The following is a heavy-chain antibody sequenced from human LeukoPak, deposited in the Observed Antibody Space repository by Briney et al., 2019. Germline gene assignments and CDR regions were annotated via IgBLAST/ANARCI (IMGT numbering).Heavy chain of an antibody. CDR3: ARGVSSGYYGFDY. D-gene: IGHD3-22*01. CDR1: GAPFSGYS. V-gene: IGHV4-34*01. Sequence: SETLSPTCPLHGAPFSGYSCTWIRQPPGKGLDWTGEINHIGLTYYTPSLKSPVTISVDTSKNQFSLKLSSVTAADTAVYYCARGVSSGYYGFDYWGQGTLVTVSS. CDR2: INHIGLT. J-gene: IGHJ4*02.